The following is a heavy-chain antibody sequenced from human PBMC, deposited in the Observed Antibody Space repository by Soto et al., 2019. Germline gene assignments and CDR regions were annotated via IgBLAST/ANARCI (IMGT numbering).Heavy chain of an antibody. Sequence: SETLSLTCAVYGGSFSGYYWSWIRQPPGKGLEWIGEINHSGSTNYNPSLQSRVTISVDTSKNQFSLKLSSVTAADTAVYYCARPGGVRRYPGDHDAFDIWGQGTMVTVSS. J-gene: IGHJ3*02. V-gene: IGHV4-34*01. D-gene: IGHD3-10*01. CDR1: GGSFSGYY. CDR2: INHSGST. CDR3: ARPGGVRRYPGDHDAFDI.